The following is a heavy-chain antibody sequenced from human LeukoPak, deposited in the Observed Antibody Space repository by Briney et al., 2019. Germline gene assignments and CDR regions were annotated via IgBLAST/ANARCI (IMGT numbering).Heavy chain of an antibody. CDR3: ATYGSRSSIYGMDV. CDR2: INTNSGNS. Sequence: ASVKVSCKASGNSFTSYVMNWVRQAPGQGLEWMGWINTNSGNSTNAQGFTGRFVLSLDSSVSTAYLQITSLKAEDTAVYYCATYGSRSSIYGMDVWGQGTTVTVSS. CDR1: GNSFTSYV. D-gene: IGHD3-10*01. V-gene: IGHV7-4-1*02. J-gene: IGHJ6*01.